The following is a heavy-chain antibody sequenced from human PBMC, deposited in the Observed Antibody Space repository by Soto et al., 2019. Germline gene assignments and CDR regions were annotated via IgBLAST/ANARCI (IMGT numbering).Heavy chain of an antibody. CDR1: VFTFSSYG. J-gene: IGHJ6*02. D-gene: IGHD2-15*01. CDR2: IWYDGSNK. CDR3: ARGGSCSGGSCDYYGMDV. V-gene: IGHV3-33*01. Sequence: GGSVRLSCAASVFTFSSYGMHWVRQAPGKGLEWVAVIWYDGSNKYYADSVKGRFTISRDNSKNTLYLQMNSLRAEDTAVYYCARGGSCSGGSCDYYGMDVWGQGTTVTVSS.